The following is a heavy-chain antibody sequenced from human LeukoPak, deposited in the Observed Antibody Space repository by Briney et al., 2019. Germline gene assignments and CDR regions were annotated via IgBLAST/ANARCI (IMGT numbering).Heavy chain of an antibody. CDR1: GFTVSSNY. J-gene: IGHJ4*02. Sequence: SGGSLRLSCAASGFTVSSNYMSWVRQAPGKGLEWVSVIYSGGSTYYADSVKGRFTISRDNSKNTLSLQMNSLRAEDTAVYYCAKDTKWQLTAYYFDYWGQGTLVTVSS. CDR3: AKDTKWQLTAYYFDY. D-gene: IGHD3-9*01. CDR2: IYSGGST. V-gene: IGHV3-53*05.